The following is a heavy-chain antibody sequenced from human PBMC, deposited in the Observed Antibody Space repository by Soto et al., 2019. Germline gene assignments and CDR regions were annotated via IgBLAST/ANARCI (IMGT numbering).Heavy chain of an antibody. D-gene: IGHD3-10*01. CDR3: ARGRASGSYYPLDY. Sequence: ASVKVSCKASGDTFTTYDINWVRQASGHGLEWMGWINPNSGNIGYAQRFQGRVTMTRDTAIRTAYMEVSSLRSDDTAVYYCARGRASGSYYPLDYWGQGTLVTVSS. CDR1: GDTFTTYD. J-gene: IGHJ4*02. V-gene: IGHV1-8*01. CDR2: INPNSGNI.